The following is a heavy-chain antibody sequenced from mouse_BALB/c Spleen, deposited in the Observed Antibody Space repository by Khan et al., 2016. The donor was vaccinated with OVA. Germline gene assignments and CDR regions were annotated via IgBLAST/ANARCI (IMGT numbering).Heavy chain of an antibody. D-gene: IGHD4-1*01. Sequence: QIQLVQSGPELVKPGASVKMSCKASGYTFTDYVMNWVKQRNGQGLEWIGQIYPGSDSTYYNEKFKGKATLTADSSSSTAYMQLSNLTSEDSAVYFCARAGWDVFAYWGQGTLVTVSA. CDR2: IYPGSDST. V-gene: IGHV1-77*01. J-gene: IGHJ3*01. CDR3: ARAGWDVFAY. CDR1: GYTFTDYV.